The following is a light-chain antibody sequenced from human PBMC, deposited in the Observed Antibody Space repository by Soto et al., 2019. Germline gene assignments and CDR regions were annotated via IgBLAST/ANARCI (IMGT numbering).Light chain of an antibody. J-gene: IGKJ5*01. CDR1: QSVSSN. CDR3: QQRSDWTT. CDR2: GAS. V-gene: IGKV3-15*01. Sequence: ETVMTQSPANLSVSPGERAALSCRASQSVSSNLAWYQQKPGQAPRLLIHGASTRATGFPARFSGSGSGTEFTLTISSLEPEDFALYYCQQRSDWTTFGPGTRLEIK.